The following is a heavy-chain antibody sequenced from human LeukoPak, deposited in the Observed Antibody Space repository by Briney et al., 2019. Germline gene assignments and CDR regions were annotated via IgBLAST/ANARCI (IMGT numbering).Heavy chain of an antibody. CDR2: ISYDGSNK. CDR3: ARDAAFWSARYHYKDV. CDR1: GFTFSSYA. J-gene: IGHJ6*03. D-gene: IGHD3-3*01. V-gene: IGHV3-30*01. Sequence: GRSLRLSCAASGFTFSSYAMHWVRQAPGKGLEWVAVISYDGSNKYYADSVKGRFTISRDNSKNTLYLQMNSLSAEDTAVYYCARDAAFWSARYHYKDVLGKGTTVTVSS.